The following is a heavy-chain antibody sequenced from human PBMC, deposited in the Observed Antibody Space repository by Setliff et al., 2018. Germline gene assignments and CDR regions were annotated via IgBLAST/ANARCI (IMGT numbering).Heavy chain of an antibody. J-gene: IGHJ4*02. Sequence: GSLRLSCTTSGFIFGDYAMSWVRQAPGKGLEWVSSFSSRNNYIIYADSVKGRFTISRDNAKNSLFLEMNSLRPDDTAVYYCARSPGWIPWVDHWGQGTLVTVSS. CDR3: ARSPGWIPWVDH. CDR1: GFIFGDYA. V-gene: IGHV3-21*01. D-gene: IGHD5-18*01. CDR2: FSSRNNYI.